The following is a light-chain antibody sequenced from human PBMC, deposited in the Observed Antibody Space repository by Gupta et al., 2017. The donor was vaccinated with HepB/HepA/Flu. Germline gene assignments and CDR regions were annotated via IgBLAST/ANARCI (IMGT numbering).Light chain of an antibody. CDR2: DVT. J-gene: IGLJ1*01. CDR1: ISDVGRYNY. Sequence: QSALTPPRSVSGSPGQSVNISCTGTISDVGRYNYVPWYQQHPGKAPKFMIYDVTKRPSGVPYRFSGSKSGNTASLTISGLQAEDEADYYCCSYAGNYLYVFGTGTKVTVL. CDR3: CSYAGNYLYV. V-gene: IGLV2-11*01.